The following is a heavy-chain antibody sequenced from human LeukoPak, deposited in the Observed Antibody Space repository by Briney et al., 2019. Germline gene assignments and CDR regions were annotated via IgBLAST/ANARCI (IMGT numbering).Heavy chain of an antibody. CDR2: INEDGRET. Sequence: GGSLRPSCAASGFTSSNFWMSWVRQAPGKGLEWVANINEDGRETYSVDSVKGRFTISRDNAKNSLYLQMNSLRGEDTAVYYCARVTAVAAVYFFDYWGQGTLVTVSS. J-gene: IGHJ4*02. CDR1: GFTSSNFW. D-gene: IGHD6-19*01. V-gene: IGHV3-7*05. CDR3: ARVTAVAAVYFFDY.